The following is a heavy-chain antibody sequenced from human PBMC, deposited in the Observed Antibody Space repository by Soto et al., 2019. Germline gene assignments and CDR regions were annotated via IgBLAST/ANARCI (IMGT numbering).Heavy chain of an antibody. J-gene: IGHJ4*02. CDR3: ARGAKRIAAAGTLDY. D-gene: IGHD6-13*01. Sequence: SETLSLTCTVSGGSISSGGYYWSWIRQHPGKGLEWIGYIYYSGSTYYNPSLKSRVTISVDTSKNQFSLKLSSVTAADTAVYYPARGAKRIAAAGTLDYWGQGTLVTVSS. CDR1: GGSISSGGYY. CDR2: IYYSGST. V-gene: IGHV4-31*03.